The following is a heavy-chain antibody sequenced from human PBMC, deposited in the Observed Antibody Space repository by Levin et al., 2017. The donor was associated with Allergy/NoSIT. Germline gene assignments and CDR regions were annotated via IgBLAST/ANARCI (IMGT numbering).Heavy chain of an antibody. J-gene: IGHJ4*02. CDR1: GGSISSGSYY. Sequence: SETLSLTCKVSGGSISSGSYYWSWIRQPAAKGLEWIGRIYSSGSANYNPSLKSLVTISVDTSNNHFSLKLSSVTAADTAVYYCARAEVGSEHWGQGTLVTVSS. CDR2: IYSSGSA. D-gene: IGHD3-10*01. V-gene: IGHV4-61*02. CDR3: ARAEVGSEH.